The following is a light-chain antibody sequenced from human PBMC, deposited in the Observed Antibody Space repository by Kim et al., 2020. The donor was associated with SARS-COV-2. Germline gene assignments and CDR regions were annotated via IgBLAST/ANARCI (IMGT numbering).Light chain of an antibody. J-gene: IGLJ2*01. CDR3: NSRGSNDNVL. CDR1: SLRSYY. V-gene: IGLV3-19*01. Sequence: SSELTQAPAVSVALGQTVRITCQGDSLRSYYATWYQQKPGQAPIVVIYGKNNRPSGIPDRFSGSSSGDTASLTITGTQAGDEADYYCNSRGSNDNVLFGG. CDR2: GKN.